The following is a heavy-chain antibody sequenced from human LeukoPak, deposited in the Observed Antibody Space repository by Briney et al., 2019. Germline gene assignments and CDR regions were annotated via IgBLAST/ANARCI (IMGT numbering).Heavy chain of an antibody. D-gene: IGHD4-23*01. J-gene: IGHJ4*02. Sequence: PGGSLRLSCAASGFTFSSYGMNWVRQAPGKGLEWVSSISSSSSYIYYADSVKGRFTISRDNAKNSLYLQMNSLRAEDTAVYYCARGDYGGNPTFYDYWGQGTLVTVSS. V-gene: IGHV3-21*01. CDR1: GFTFSSYG. CDR2: ISSSSSYI. CDR3: ARGDYGGNPTFYDY.